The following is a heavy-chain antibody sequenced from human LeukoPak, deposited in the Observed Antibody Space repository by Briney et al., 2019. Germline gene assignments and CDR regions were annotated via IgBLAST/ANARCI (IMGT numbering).Heavy chain of an antibody. CDR2: INLDGTEE. V-gene: IGHV3-7*01. D-gene: IGHD3/OR15-3a*01. CDR3: ASGRHDFLH. CDR1: GFVFSTYW. J-gene: IGHJ4*02. Sequence: GGSLRLSCAASGFVFSTYWMTWVRQAPGKGLEWVANINLDGTEEHYVDSSLKGRFTISRDNAKNSLYLQMTILRGEDTAVYYCASGRHDFLHWGQGTLVTVSS.